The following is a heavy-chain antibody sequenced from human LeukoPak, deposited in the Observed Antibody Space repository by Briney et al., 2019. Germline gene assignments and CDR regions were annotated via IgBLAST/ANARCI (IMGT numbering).Heavy chain of an antibody. CDR3: AGWFGDYDPFWSYYMDV. Sequence: SETLSLTCAVYGGSFSGYYWSWIRQPPGKGLEWIGEINHSGSTNYNPSLKSRVTISVDTSKNQFSLRLSSVTAADTAVYYCAGWFGDYDPFWSYYMDVWGKGTTVTVSS. V-gene: IGHV4-34*01. CDR1: GGSFSGYY. J-gene: IGHJ6*03. D-gene: IGHD4-17*01. CDR2: INHSGST.